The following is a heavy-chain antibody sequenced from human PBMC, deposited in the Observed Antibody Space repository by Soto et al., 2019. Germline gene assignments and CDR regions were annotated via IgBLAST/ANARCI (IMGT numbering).Heavy chain of an antibody. J-gene: IGHJ4*02. V-gene: IGHV3-30*03. Sequence: GSLRLSCAASGFTFSSYGMHWVRQAPGKGLEWVAVISYDGSNKYYADSVKGRFTISRDNSKKTVYLQMNSLRAEDTAFYYCARLRSAYFTGFDFWGLGTLVTVSS. D-gene: IGHD3-3*01. CDR1: GFTFSSYG. CDR3: ARLRSAYFTGFDF. CDR2: ISYDGSNK.